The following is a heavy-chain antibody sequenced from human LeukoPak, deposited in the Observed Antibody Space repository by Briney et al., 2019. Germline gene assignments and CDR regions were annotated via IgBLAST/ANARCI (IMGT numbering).Heavy chain of an antibody. J-gene: IGHJ3*02. CDR3: ARPIVVVPLRAFDI. V-gene: IGHV4-34*01. CDR1: GGAFSNYY. D-gene: IGHD2-21*01. CDR2: INHSGST. Sequence: SETLSLTCAVYGGAFSNYYWSWIRQPPGKGLEWIGEINHSGSTNYNPSLKSRVTISLDTSNNQFSLKLNSVTAADTAVYYCARPIVVVPLRAFDIWGQGTMVTVSS.